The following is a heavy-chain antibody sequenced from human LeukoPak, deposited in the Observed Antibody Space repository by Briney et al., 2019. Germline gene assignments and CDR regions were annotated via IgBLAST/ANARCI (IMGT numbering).Heavy chain of an antibody. CDR3: ARHEYSGSYYGLSWFDH. D-gene: IGHD1-26*01. V-gene: IGHV4-39*01. J-gene: IGHJ5*02. CDR2: IYYSGST. CDR1: GGSLSSRGYY. Sequence: PSETLSLTCTVSGGSLSSRGYYGGWVRQPPGRGMEWVASIYYSGSTSYNPSPKSPVTISVDTSKNQLSLKLCSLTAADTAVYYCARHEYSGSYYGLSWFDHWGQGTLVTVSS.